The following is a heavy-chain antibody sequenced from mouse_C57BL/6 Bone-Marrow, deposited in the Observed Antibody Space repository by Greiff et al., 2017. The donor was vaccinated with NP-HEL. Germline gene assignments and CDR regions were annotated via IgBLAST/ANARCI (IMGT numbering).Heavy chain of an antibody. J-gene: IGHJ1*03. V-gene: IGHV1-81*01. CDR2: IYPRSGNT. CDR3: VYYYGSSPYWYFDV. Sequence: VQLQQSGAELARPGASVKLSCKASGYTFTSYGISWVKQRTGQGLEWIGEIYPRSGNTYYNEKFKGKATLTADKSSSTAYMELRSLTSEDSAVYVGVYYYGSSPYWYFDVWGTGTTVTVSS. D-gene: IGHD1-1*01. CDR1: GYTFTSYG.